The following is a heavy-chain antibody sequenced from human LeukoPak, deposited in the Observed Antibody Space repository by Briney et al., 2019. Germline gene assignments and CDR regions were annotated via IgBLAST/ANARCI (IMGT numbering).Heavy chain of an antibody. CDR3: ARLSATLYDSSGYTYYYYYYGMDV. Sequence: SETLSLTCTVSGGSISSYYWSWIRQPPGKGLEWIGYIYYSGSTNYNPSLKSRVTISVDTSKNQFSLKLSSVTAADTAVYYCARLSATLYDSSGYTYYYYYYGMDVWGQGTTVTVSS. J-gene: IGHJ6*02. CDR2: IYYSGST. V-gene: IGHV4-59*08. CDR1: GGSISSYY. D-gene: IGHD3-22*01.